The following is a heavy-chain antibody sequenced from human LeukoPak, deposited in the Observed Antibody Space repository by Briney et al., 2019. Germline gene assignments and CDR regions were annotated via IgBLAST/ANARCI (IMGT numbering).Heavy chain of an antibody. Sequence: PSETLSLTCTVSGGSIRTSNYYWGWIRQPPGTGLEWIGSIYHSGSTYYNPSLKSRVSISVDTSKNQFSLKLSSVTAADTAVYYCARVGVLKGVLYWYLDLWGRGTLITVSS. D-gene: IGHD4/OR15-4a*01. CDR3: ARVGVLKGVLYWYLDL. V-gene: IGHV4-39*07. CDR1: GGSIRTSNYY. J-gene: IGHJ2*01. CDR2: IYHSGST.